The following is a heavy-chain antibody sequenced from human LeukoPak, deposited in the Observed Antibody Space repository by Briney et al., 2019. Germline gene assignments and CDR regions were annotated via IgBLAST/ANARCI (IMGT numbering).Heavy chain of an antibody. J-gene: IGHJ6*03. CDR2: INTNTGNP. CDR1: GYTFTSYA. V-gene: IGHV7-4-1*02. Sequence: GASVKVSCKASGYTFTSYAMNWVRQAPGQGLEWMRWINTNTGNPTYAQGFPGRFVFSLDTSVSTAYLQISSLKAEDTAVYYCARAPIRWLFTPGYYYYMDVWGKGTTVTVSS. D-gene: IGHD2-21*01. CDR3: ARAPIRWLFTPGYYYYMDV.